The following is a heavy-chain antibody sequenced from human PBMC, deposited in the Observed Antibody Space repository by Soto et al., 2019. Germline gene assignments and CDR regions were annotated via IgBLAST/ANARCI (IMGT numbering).Heavy chain of an antibody. Sequence: SETLSLTCTVSGGSISSYYWSWIRQPPGKGLEWIGYIYYSGSTNYNPSLKSRVTISVDTSKNQFSLKLSSVTAADTAVYYCARGASRAGGKYIVVVPAAIPVFFDPWGQGTLVTVSS. CDR2: IYYSGST. V-gene: IGHV4-59*01. CDR3: ARGASRAGGKYIVVVPAAIPVFFDP. J-gene: IGHJ5*02. CDR1: GGSISSYY. D-gene: IGHD2-2*02.